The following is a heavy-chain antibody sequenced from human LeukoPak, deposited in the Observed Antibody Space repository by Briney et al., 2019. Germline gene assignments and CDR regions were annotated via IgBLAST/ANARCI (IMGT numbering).Heavy chain of an antibody. CDR2: INHSGST. D-gene: IGHD4-4*01. Sequence: SETMSLTCAVYGGAFSGYYWSWIRQPPGKGLEWIGEINHSGSTNYNPSLKSRVTISVDTSKNQFSLKPSSVTAADTAVYYCARAEYYSNYQFYFDYWGQGTLVTVSS. CDR3: ARAEYYSNYQFYFDY. V-gene: IGHV4-34*01. CDR1: GGAFSGYY. J-gene: IGHJ4*02.